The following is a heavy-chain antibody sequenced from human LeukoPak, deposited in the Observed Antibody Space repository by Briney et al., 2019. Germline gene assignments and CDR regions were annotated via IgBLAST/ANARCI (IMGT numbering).Heavy chain of an antibody. V-gene: IGHV3-23*01. CDR1: GFTFSSYA. D-gene: IGHD4-11*01. Sequence: PGGSLRLSCAASGFTFSSYAMSWVRQAPGKGLEWVSAFSGAGSSTNYADSVKGRFTISRDNSKNTLYLQMNSLRVEDTAVYYCATHHDYSNSNYFDFWGKGTTVTVSS. J-gene: IGHJ6*03. CDR2: FSGAGSST. CDR3: ATHHDYSNSNYFDF.